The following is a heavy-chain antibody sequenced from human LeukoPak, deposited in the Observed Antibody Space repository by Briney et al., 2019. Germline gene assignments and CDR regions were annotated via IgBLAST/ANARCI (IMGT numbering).Heavy chain of an antibody. V-gene: IGHV3-15*01. CDR1: GVTVSDAY. CDR3: TLDPPFVGMYV. D-gene: IGHD3-10*01. CDR2: IKSDRDGGTA. J-gene: IGHJ6*02. Sequence: TSGGSLRLSCAASGVTVSDAYMSWVCQAPGKGLEWIGRIKSDRDGGTADYATSLNGRFIISRKDSENTLYLEMNSLKIEDTAVYYCTLDPPFVGMYVWGHGTTVTVSS.